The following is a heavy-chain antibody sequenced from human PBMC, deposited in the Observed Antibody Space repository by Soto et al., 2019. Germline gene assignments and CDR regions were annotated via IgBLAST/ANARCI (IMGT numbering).Heavy chain of an antibody. V-gene: IGHV3-23*01. D-gene: IGHD4-17*01. J-gene: IGHJ6*02. Sequence: GGSLRLSCAASGFTFSSYAMSWVRQAPGKGLEWVSAISGSGGSTYYADSVKGRFTISRDNSKNTLYLQMNSLRAEDTAVYYCAKAKPDGDYIYNGMDVWGQGTTVTVAS. CDR3: AKAKPDGDYIYNGMDV. CDR1: GFTFSSYA. CDR2: ISGSGGST.